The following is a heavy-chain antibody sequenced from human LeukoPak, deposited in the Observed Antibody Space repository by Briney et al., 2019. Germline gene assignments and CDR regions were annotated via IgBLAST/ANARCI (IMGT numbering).Heavy chain of an antibody. Sequence: GGSLRLSCAASGFTFSNFGMSWVRQAPGKGLEWVSVISGSGGSTYYADSVKGRFTISRDNSKNTLYLQMNSLRAEDTAVYYCAKATGYLLWGQGTLVTVSS. CDR3: AKATGYLL. J-gene: IGHJ4*02. CDR1: GFTFSNFG. CDR2: ISGSGGST. D-gene: IGHD1-14*01. V-gene: IGHV3-23*01.